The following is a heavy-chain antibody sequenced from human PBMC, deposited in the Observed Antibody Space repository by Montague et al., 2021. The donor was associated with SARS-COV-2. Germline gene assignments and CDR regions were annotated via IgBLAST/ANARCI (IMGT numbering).Heavy chain of an antibody. CDR1: GGSISSSSYY. D-gene: IGHD5-12*01. CDR2: IDYRGST. Sequence: SETLSLTCTVSGGSISSSSYYWGWIRQPPGKGLEWIGSIDYRGSTYYXXXLKSRVTISVDTSKNQFSLKLSSVTAADTAVYYCARHERQWLRLYPYYFDYWSQGTLVTVSS. V-gene: IGHV4-39*01. CDR3: ARHERQWLRLYPYYFDY. J-gene: IGHJ4*02.